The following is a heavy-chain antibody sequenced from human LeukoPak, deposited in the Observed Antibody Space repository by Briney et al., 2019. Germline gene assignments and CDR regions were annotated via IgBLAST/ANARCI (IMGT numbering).Heavy chain of an antibody. CDR1: GFTFSSYG. CDR2: IRYDGSNK. V-gene: IGHV3-30*02. D-gene: IGHD1-26*01. CDR3: AKDGGSYSGGYYFDY. Sequence: GGSLRLSCAASGFTFSSYGMHWVRQAPGKGLEGVAFIRYDGSNKYYADSVKGRFTISRDNSKNTLYLQMNSLRAEDTAVYYCAKDGGSYSGGYYFDYWGQGTLVTVSS. J-gene: IGHJ4*02.